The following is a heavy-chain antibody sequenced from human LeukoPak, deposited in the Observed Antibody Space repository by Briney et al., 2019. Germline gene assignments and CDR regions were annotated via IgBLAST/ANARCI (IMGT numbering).Heavy chain of an antibody. V-gene: IGHV3-30*04. CDR1: GSTFSSYA. CDR2: ISYDGSNK. CDR3: ARNDYFDY. Sequence: GGSLRLSCAASGSTFSSYAMHWVRQAPGKGLERVAVISYDGSNKYYADSVKGRFTISRDNSKNTLYLQMNSLRAEDTAVYYCARNDYFDYWGQGTLVTVSS. J-gene: IGHJ4*02.